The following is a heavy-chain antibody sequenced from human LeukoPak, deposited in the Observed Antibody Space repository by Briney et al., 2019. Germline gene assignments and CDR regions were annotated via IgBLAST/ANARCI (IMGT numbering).Heavy chain of an antibody. D-gene: IGHD6-6*01. CDR3: ARELGFRYYYYMDV. CDR1: GGSISSHY. Sequence: SETLSLTCTVSGGSISSHYWSWIRQPPGKGLEWIGYIYYSGSTNYNPSLKSRVTISVDTSKNQFSLKLSSVTAADTAVYYCARELGFRYYYYMDVWGKGTTVTVSS. J-gene: IGHJ6*03. CDR2: IYYSGST. V-gene: IGHV4-59*11.